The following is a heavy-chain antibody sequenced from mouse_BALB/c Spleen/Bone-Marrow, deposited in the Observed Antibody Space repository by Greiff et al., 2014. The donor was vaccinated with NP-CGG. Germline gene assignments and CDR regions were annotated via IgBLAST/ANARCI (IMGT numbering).Heavy chain of an antibody. CDR3: ARRQLGPAWFAY. J-gene: IGHJ3*01. D-gene: IGHD3-2*01. Sequence: EVHLQQSRPELVKPGTSVKISCKTSGYTFTEYTIHWVKQSHGKSLEWIGGINPNNGVTAYNQKFRGKATLTVDKSSSTAYMELRSLTSEDSAVYYCARRQLGPAWFAYWGQGTLVTVSA. V-gene: IGHV1-18*01. CDR1: GYTFTEYT. CDR2: INPNNGVT.